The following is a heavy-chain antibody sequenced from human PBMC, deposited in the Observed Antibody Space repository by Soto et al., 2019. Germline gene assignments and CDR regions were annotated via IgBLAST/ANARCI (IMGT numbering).Heavy chain of an antibody. CDR1: GLTFSGSA. D-gene: IGHD3-3*01. CDR3: SRHNYYYWSGLIDN. Sequence: EGQLVESGGGVVQPGGSRKLYCSASGLTFSGSAIHWVRQASGKGRAWVGRIRTKANNYATAYAASVKGRCTIARDDSKNTAYLQMNSLKTEDTAVYYCSRHNYYYWSGLIDNWGQVTLVTVSS. V-gene: IGHV3-73*01. J-gene: IGHJ4*02. CDR2: IRTKANNYAT.